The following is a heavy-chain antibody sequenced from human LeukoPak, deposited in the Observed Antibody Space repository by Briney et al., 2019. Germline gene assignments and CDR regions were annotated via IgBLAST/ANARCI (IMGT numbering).Heavy chain of an antibody. Sequence: GASVKVSCKASGYTFTSYGISWVRQAPGQGLEWMGWISAYNGNTNYAQKLQDRGIMTTDPSASTAYMELSSLRSDDTAVYYCARVMGLAGRNRNYFSSMDVWGKGTTVTVSS. CDR2: ISAYNGNT. CDR3: ARVMGLAGRNRNYFSSMDV. D-gene: IGHD6-13*01. V-gene: IGHV1-18*01. J-gene: IGHJ6*03. CDR1: GYTFTSYG.